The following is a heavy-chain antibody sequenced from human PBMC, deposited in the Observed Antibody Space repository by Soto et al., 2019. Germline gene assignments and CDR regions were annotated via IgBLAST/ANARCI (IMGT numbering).Heavy chain of an antibody. V-gene: IGHV1-46*03. CDR1: GYSFTSHY. Sequence: ASVKVSCKAIGYSFTSHYMHWVRQAPGQGLEWMGTIYPGGVNIGYAQKFKGRVTMTKDTSTSTVYMELNSLTSEDTAVYYCARDQSWHDLVWWIQPLDSWGQGTLVTVSS. CDR2: IYPGGVNI. D-gene: IGHD3-16*01. CDR3: ARDQSWHDLVWWIQPLDS. J-gene: IGHJ4*02.